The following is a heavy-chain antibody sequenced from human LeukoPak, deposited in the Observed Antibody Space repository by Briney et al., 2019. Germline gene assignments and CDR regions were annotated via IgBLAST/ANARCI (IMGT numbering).Heavy chain of an antibody. J-gene: IGHJ4*02. CDR1: GFTFDDYG. CDR3: ARAAGSSSTEYYFDY. D-gene: IGHD6-6*01. Sequence: GGSLRLSCAASGFTFDDYGMSWVRQAPGKGLEWVSGINWNGGSTGYADSVKGRFTISRDNAKNSLYLQMNSLRAEDTALYYCARAAGSSSTEYYFDYWGQGTLVIVSS. CDR2: INWNGGST. V-gene: IGHV3-20*04.